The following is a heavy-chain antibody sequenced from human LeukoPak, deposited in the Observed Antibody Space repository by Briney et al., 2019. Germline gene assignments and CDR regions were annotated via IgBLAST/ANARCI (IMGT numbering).Heavy chain of an antibody. V-gene: IGHV4-30-2*01. J-gene: IGHJ3*02. CDR3: ARAPHPDAFDI. CDR2: IFHSGST. Sequence: SETLSLTCIVSGGSVSSGGDYWSWIRQPPGKGLEWIWYIFHSGSTYYNPSLRSRVSISVDGSKNEFSLKLSSVTAADTAVYYCARAPHPDAFDIWGQGTMVTVSS. CDR1: GGSVSSGGDY.